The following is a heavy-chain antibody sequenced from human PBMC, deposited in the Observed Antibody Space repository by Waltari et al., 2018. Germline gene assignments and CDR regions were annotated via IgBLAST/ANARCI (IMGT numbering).Heavy chain of an antibody. CDR3: ARPIAAYMDV. CDR2: IRYDGSNK. D-gene: IGHD6-13*01. J-gene: IGHJ6*03. Sequence: QVQLVESGGGVVQPGGSLRLSCAASGFTLSRYGMPWVRQAPGKGLEWVAFIRYDGSNKYYADSVKGRFTISRDNSKNTLYLQMNSLRAEDTAVYYCARPIAAYMDVWGKGTTVTVSS. CDR1: GFTLSRYG. V-gene: IGHV3-30*02.